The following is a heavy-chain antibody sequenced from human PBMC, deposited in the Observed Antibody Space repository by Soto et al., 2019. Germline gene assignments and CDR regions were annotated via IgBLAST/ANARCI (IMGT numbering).Heavy chain of an antibody. V-gene: IGHV4-59*01. D-gene: IGHD6-19*01. CDR2: IYYSGST. CDR1: GGSISSYY. CDR3: ARAYMAVAGPGAFDI. Sequence: PSETLSLTCTVSGGSISSYYWSWIRQPPGKGLEWIGYIYYSGSTNYNPSLKNRVTISVDTSKNQFSLKLSSVTAADTAVYYCARAYMAVAGPGAFDIWGQGTMVTVSS. J-gene: IGHJ3*02.